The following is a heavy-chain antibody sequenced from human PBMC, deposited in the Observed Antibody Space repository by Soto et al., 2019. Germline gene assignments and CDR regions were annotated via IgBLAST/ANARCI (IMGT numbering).Heavy chain of an antibody. V-gene: IGHV2-26*01. Sequence: QVTLKESGPVLVKPTETLTLTCTVSGFSLSNARMGVSWIRQPPGTALEWLAHIFSNDEKSYSTSLKRRLTTSTVTSKSQVGLTRTNIGPVDTATYYCARIRGYCSGGSCQWSGRFDYWGQGTLVTVSS. CDR1: GFSLSNARMG. D-gene: IGHD2-15*01. J-gene: IGHJ4*02. CDR3: ARIRGYCSGGSCQWSGRFDY. CDR2: IFSNDEK.